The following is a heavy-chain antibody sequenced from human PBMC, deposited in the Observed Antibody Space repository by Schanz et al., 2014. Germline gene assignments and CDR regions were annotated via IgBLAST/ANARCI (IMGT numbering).Heavy chain of an antibody. J-gene: IGHJ4*02. CDR1: GYTFTGFD. CDR2: MNPNSGNT. V-gene: IGHV1-8*02. D-gene: IGHD2-15*01. Sequence: QAQLVQSGAEVKKPGASVKVSCKASGYTFTGFDINWVRQCTGQGLEWMGWMNPNSGNTGYAQKFQGRVTMTRNTSIRTAYMELSRLRSEDTAVYFCARVCSIGGSCYSLWGQGTLVTVSS. CDR3: ARVCSIGGSCYSL.